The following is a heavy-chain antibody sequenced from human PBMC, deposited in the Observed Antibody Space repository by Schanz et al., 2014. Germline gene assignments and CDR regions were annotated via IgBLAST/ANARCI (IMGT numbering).Heavy chain of an antibody. CDR1: GFTFSSYA. Sequence: VQLVESGGGLVQPGGSLRLSCAASGFTFSSYAMHWVRQAPGKGLEWVAVIWNNGVTKYYADSVKGRFTISRDNSKNILYLQMNSLSADDTAVFYCAKGMGYCSGGTCYDYYYYGLDVWGQGTTVTVSS. CDR2: IWNNGVTK. V-gene: IGHV3-33*06. CDR3: AKGMGYCSGGTCYDYYYYGLDV. D-gene: IGHD2-15*01. J-gene: IGHJ6*02.